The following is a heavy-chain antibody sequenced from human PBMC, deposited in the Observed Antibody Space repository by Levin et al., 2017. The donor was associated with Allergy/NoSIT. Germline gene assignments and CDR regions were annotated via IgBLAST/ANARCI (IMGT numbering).Heavy chain of an antibody. J-gene: IGHJ3*02. CDR3: ASVSRASWRAFDI. D-gene: IGHD2-2*01. Sequence: GESLKISCAVSGFTVSDHYMSWLRQAPGKGLEWVSIMYIGGSTYYADSVKGRFTISRDNSKNTLSLQMNSLRVEDTAVYYCASVSRASWRAFDIWGQGTMVTVSS. CDR1: GFTVSDHY. V-gene: IGHV3-53*01. CDR2: MYIGGST.